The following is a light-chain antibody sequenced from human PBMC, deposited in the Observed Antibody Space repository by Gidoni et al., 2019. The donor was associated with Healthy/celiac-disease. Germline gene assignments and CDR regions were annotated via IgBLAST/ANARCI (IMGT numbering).Light chain of an antibody. CDR2: GAS. Sequence: EIVLTQSTGTLSLSPGERATLSCRASQSVSSSYLAWYQQKPGQAPRLLIYGASSRATGIPDRFSGSGSGTDFTLTISRLEPEYFAVYYCQQYGSSPPLTFGGGTKVEIK. CDR3: QQYGSSPPLT. V-gene: IGKV3-20*01. CDR1: QSVSSSY. J-gene: IGKJ4*01.